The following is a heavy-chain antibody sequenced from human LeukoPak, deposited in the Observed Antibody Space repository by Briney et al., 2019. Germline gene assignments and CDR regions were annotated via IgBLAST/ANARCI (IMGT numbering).Heavy chain of an antibody. J-gene: IGHJ4*02. V-gene: IGHV4-61*02. CDR1: GYSISSGYY. CDR2: IYTSGST. CDR3: ARGVVGCSGGSCYASLFDY. D-gene: IGHD2-15*01. Sequence: SETLSLTCTVSGYSISSGYYWSWIRQPAGKGLEWIGRIYTSGSTKYNPSLKSRVTISVDTSKNQFSLKLSSVTAADTAVYYCARGVVGCSGGSCYASLFDYWGQGTLVTVSS.